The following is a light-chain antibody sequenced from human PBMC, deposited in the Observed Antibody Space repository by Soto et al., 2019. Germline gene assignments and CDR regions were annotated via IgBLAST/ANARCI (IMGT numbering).Light chain of an antibody. CDR1: QSVNGY. J-gene: IGKJ5*01. CDR2: GTS. V-gene: IGKV3-11*01. Sequence: EILLTQSPATLSVSPGESATLSCRASQSVNGYLAWNQQNPGQAPRLLIYGTSNRATGIPARFSGSGSGTDFTLTICSLEPEDFAVYYCQQRSNWPVTFGQGTRLEIK. CDR3: QQRSNWPVT.